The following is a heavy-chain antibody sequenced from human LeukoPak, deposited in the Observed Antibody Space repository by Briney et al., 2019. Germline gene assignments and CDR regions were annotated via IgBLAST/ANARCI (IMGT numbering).Heavy chain of an antibody. J-gene: IGHJ4*02. CDR3: ASPLNKLWFLGTRPEEFDY. CDR1: GGSIRSSYYY. CDR2: IYDSGST. Sequence: PSETLSLTCTVSGGSIRSSYYYWGWIRQPPGKGLEWIGSIYDSGSTYYNPSLKSRVTISVDTSKNQFSLKLNSVTAADTAVYYCASPLNKLWFLGTRPEEFDYWGQGTLVTVSS. D-gene: IGHD5-18*01. V-gene: IGHV4-39*01.